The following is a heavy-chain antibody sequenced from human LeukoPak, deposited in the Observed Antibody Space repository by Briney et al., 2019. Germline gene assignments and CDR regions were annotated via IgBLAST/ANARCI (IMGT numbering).Heavy chain of an antibody. CDR3: ARGYSYGYGPLDY. Sequence: GASVKVSCKTSGYTFTSYGISWVRQAPGQGLEWMGWISTDNGNTDYAPNLQGRVTMTTDTSTSTAYMELRSLRSDDTAVYYCARGYSYGYGPLDYWGQGTLVTVSA. CDR2: ISTDNGNT. J-gene: IGHJ4*02. V-gene: IGHV1-18*01. D-gene: IGHD5-18*01. CDR1: GYTFTSYG.